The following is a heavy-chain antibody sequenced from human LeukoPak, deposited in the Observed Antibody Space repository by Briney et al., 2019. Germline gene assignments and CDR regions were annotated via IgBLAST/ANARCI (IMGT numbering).Heavy chain of an antibody. CDR1: GGSFSGYY. J-gene: IGHJ4*02. D-gene: IGHD1-26*01. CDR3: ARAYSGSAPHIDY. Sequence: SETLSLTCAVYGGSFSGYYWSWIRQPPGKGLEWIGEINHSGSTNYNPSLKSRVTISVDTSKNQFSLKLSSVTAADTAVYYCARAYSGSAPHIDYWGQGTLVIVSS. V-gene: IGHV4-34*01. CDR2: INHSGST.